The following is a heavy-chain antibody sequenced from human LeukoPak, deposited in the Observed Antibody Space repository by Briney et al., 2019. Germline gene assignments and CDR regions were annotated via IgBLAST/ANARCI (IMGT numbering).Heavy chain of an antibody. Sequence: PSETLSLTCAVYGGSFSGYYWSWIRQPPGKGLEWIGEINHSGSTNYNPSLKSRVTISVDTSKNQFSLKLSSVTAADTAVYYCARGVVWGSYRYTPSNWFDPWGQGTLVTVSS. CDR3: ARGVVWGSYRYTPSNWFDP. CDR2: INHSGST. D-gene: IGHD3-16*02. J-gene: IGHJ5*02. CDR1: GGSFSGYY. V-gene: IGHV4-34*01.